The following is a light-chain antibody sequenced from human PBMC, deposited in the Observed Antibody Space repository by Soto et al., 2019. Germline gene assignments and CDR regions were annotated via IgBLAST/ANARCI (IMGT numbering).Light chain of an antibody. CDR2: GAS. Sequence: AIQMTQSPSSLSASVGYIVTITCRASQDIRKDLAWYQQKPGKAPQILIYGASTLQSGVASRFSGSGSGTDFTLTISSLQPEDSAGYYCLQDYSYPFTFGQGTKVDI. J-gene: IGKJ2*01. CDR3: LQDYSYPFT. V-gene: IGKV1-6*01. CDR1: QDIRKD.